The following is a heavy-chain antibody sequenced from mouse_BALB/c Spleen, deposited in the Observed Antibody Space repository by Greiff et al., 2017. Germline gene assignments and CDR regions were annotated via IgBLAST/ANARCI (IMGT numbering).Heavy chain of an antibody. D-gene: IGHD2-4*01. J-gene: IGHJ3*01. CDR2: ISSGGSYT. Sequence: DVMLVESGGGLVKPGGSLKLSCAASGFTFSSYTMSWVRQTPEKRLEWVATISSGGSYTYYPDSVKGRFTISRDNAKNTLYLQMSSLKSEDTAMYYCTRDGPRDYDAWFAYWGQGTLVTVSA. V-gene: IGHV5-6-4*01. CDR1: GFTFSSYT. CDR3: TRDGPRDYDAWFAY.